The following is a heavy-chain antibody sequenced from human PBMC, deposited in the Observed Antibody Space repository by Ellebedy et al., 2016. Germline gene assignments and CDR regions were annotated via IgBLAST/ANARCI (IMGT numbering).Heavy chain of an antibody. CDR3: ARGGGIGVY. CDR2: INHSGST. J-gene: IGHJ4*02. CDR1: GGSISSYY. Sequence: SETLSLXXTVSGGSISSYYWSWIRQPPGKGLEWIGEINHSGSTNYNPSLKSRVTISVDTSKNQFSLKLSSVTAADTAVYYCARGGGIGVYWGQGTLVTVSS. D-gene: IGHD3-16*01. V-gene: IGHV4-34*01.